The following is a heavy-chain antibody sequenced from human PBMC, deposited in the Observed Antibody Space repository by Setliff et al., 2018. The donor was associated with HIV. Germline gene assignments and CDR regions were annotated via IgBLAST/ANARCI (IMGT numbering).Heavy chain of an antibody. Sequence: GASVKVSCKTSGYMFIAYGTSWVRRAPGQGLEWMGWIGPYNGRTEYAQEFQGRVTMTTDTSTSTAYMELRSLRSDDTAVYYCARDVITDDYAAFDIWGQGTMVTVSS. CDR2: IGPYNGRT. V-gene: IGHV1-18*01. CDR1: GYMFIAYG. J-gene: IGHJ3*02. D-gene: IGHD3-22*01. CDR3: ARDVITDDYAAFDI.